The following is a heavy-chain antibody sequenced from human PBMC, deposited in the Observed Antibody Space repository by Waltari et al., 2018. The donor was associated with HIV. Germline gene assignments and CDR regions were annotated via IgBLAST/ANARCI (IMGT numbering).Heavy chain of an antibody. Sequence: EVQLVESGGGLVQPGGSLRLSCAVSGFSFSSYWMSWVRQAPGRGLEGVANIKQDGSEKYYGDSVKGRFNRSRDNAKNTLYLQMNSLRAEDTALYYCARDSPAFSRGTEELDYWGQGTLVIVSS. D-gene: IGHD2-2*01. CDR2: IKQDGSEK. CDR3: ARDSPAFSRGTEELDY. J-gene: IGHJ4*02. V-gene: IGHV3-7*01. CDR1: GFSFSSYW.